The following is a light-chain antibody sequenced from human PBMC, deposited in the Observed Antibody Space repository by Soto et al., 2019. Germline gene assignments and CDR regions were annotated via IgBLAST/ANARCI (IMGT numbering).Light chain of an antibody. CDR2: WAS. CDR1: QRVLYSSNNKNY. V-gene: IGKV4-1*01. Sequence: DIVMTQSPDSLAVSLGERATINCKSSQRVLYSSNNKNYLAWYQQKPGQPPKLLIYWASTRESGVPDRFSGSGSGTDFTLTISSLQAEDVAVYHCQQYYSTPPTFGRGTKVEIK. J-gene: IGKJ1*01. CDR3: QQYYSTPPT.